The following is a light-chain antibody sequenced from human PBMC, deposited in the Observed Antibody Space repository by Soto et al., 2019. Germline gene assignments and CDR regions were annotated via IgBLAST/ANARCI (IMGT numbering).Light chain of an antibody. CDR2: GVS. J-gene: IGKJ1*01. CDR3: QQYDNWPPWT. V-gene: IGKV3-15*01. CDR1: ESVGSH. Sequence: VMTQSPATLSVSPGETATLSCRASESVGSHLAWYQQKPGQAPRLLIYGVSTRATGIPARFRGSGSETEFTLTISSLQSEDFAVYYCQQYDNWPPWTFGQGTKVEI.